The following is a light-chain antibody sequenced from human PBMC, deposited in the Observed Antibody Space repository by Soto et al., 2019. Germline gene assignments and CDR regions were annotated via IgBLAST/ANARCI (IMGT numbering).Light chain of an antibody. CDR2: DST. V-gene: IGKV3-11*01. CDR3: QQRNVWPPIT. CDR1: QSIHTS. Sequence: VLTQSPGTLSLSPGERATLSCRASQSIHTSLAWYQQKSGKPPRLVIYDSTLRANGVPDRFGGSRSGTEFTLTINSLEPEDFAVYYCQQRNVWPPITFGQGTRLEI. J-gene: IGKJ5*01.